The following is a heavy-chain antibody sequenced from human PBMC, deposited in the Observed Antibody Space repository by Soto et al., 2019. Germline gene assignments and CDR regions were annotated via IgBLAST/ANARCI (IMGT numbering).Heavy chain of an antibody. J-gene: IGHJ4*02. CDR3: AKAPDYDILTGPGSAFLDY. D-gene: IGHD3-9*01. CDR2: ISGSGGST. CDR1: GFTFSSYA. V-gene: IGHV3-23*01. Sequence: GGSLRLSCAASGFTFSSYAMSWVRQAPGKGLEWVSAISGSGGSTYYADSVKGRFTISRDNSKNTLYLQMNSLRAEDTAVYYCAKAPDYDILTGPGSAFLDYWGQGTLVTVSS.